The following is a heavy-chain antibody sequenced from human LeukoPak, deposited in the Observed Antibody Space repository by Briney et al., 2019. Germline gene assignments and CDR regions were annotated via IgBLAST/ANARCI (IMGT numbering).Heavy chain of an antibody. V-gene: IGHV1-8*03. CDR3: ARRNFLGWFDP. CDR2: LNPNSGNA. CDR1: GYVFTTYD. J-gene: IGHJ5*02. Sequence: GASVKVSFKASGYVFTTYDIGWVRQATGQGLEWMGWLNPNSGNAGYAQEFQGRVTISRTSSISPAYMELSSLSSADTAIYYCARRNFLGWFDPWGQGTLVTVSS. D-gene: IGHD7-27*01.